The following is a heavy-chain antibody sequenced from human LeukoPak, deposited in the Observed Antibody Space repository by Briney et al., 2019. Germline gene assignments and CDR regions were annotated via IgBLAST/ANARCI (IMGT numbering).Heavy chain of an antibody. CDR1: GFIFSNYA. CDR2: IRYDGGNT. CDR3: ARAYGDESPDY. J-gene: IGHJ4*02. V-gene: IGHV3-30*02. D-gene: IGHD4-17*01. Sequence: QSGGSLRLSCAASGFIFSNYAMQWVRQAPGMGLEWVAFIRYDGGNTYYADSVKGRFTISRDNAKNSLYLQMNSLRAEDTAVYYCARAYGDESPDYWGQGTLVTVSS.